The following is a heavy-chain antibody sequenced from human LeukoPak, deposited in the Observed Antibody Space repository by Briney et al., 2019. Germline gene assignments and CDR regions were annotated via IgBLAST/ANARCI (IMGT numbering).Heavy chain of an antibody. D-gene: IGHD4-17*01. V-gene: IGHV1-46*01. CDR1: GYTFTSYY. CDR3: AIGFYGDYDPVGVPWFDP. CDR2: INPSGGST. Sequence: GASVKVSCKASGYTFTSYYMHWVRQAPGQGLGWMGIINPSGGSTSYAQKFQDRVTMTRDTSTSTVYMELSSLRSEDTAVYYCAIGFYGDYDPVGVPWFDPWGQGTLVTVSS. J-gene: IGHJ5*02.